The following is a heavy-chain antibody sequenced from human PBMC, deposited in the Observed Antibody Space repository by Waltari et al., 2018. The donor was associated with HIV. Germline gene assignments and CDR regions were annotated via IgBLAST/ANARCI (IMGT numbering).Heavy chain of an antibody. Sequence: EVQLLEFGGGLVQPGGSLTLSCTASGFILTSYSLRWVRQARGKGLEWVSTIRGSGDTFYADSVKGRFSISRDNSANTLFLQMNRLRAEDTAVYYCAKVPTYLNLLTGNSLDYWGQGTLVTVSS. V-gene: IGHV3-23*01. J-gene: IGHJ4*02. CDR2: IRGSGDT. CDR3: AKVPTYLNLLTGNSLDY. D-gene: IGHD3-9*01. CDR1: GFILTSYS.